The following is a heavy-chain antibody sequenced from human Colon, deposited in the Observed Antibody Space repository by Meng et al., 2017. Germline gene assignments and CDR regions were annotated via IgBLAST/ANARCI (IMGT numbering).Heavy chain of an antibody. D-gene: IGHD3-10*01. J-gene: IGHJ3*02. CDR1: GFTFSSYS. CDR2: ISSSSSYI. CDR3: ARGLLWFGELRDAFDI. V-gene: IGHV3-21*01. Sequence: GGSLRLSCAASGFTFSSYSMNWARQAPGKGLEWVSSISSSSSYIYYADSVKGRFTISRDNAKNTLYLQMNSLRAEDTAVYYCARGLLWFGELRDAFDIWGQGTMVTVSS.